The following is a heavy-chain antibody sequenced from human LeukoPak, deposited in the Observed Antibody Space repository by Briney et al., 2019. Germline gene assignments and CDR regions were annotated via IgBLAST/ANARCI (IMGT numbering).Heavy chain of an antibody. V-gene: IGHV3-74*01. CDR1: GFTFSNYW. D-gene: IGHD5-24*01. CDR2: INGDGSSA. J-gene: IGHJ3*02. CDR3: ARGRDRNAFDI. Sequence: GGSLRLSCVASGFTFSNYWMHWVRQAPGKGLVWVSRINGDGSSASYADSVKGRFTISRDNAKNSLYLQMNSLRAEDTAVYYCARGRDRNAFDIWGQGTMVTVSS.